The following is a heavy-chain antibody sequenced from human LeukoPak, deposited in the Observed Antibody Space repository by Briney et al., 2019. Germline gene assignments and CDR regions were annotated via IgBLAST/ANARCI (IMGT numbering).Heavy chain of an antibody. CDR2: IIPIFGTA. CDR1: GGTFSSYA. Sequence: SVKVSCKASGGTFSSYAISWVRHAPGQGLEWMGGIIPIFGTANYAQKFQGRVTITADESTSTAYMELSSLRSEDTAVYYCARDQMGGYCSGGSCPTDGMDVWGQGTTVTVSS. V-gene: IGHV1-69*13. J-gene: IGHJ6*02. CDR3: ARDQMGGYCSGGSCPTDGMDV. D-gene: IGHD2-15*01.